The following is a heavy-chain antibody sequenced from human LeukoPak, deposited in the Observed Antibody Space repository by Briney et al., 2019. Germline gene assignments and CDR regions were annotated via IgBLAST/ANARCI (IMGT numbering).Heavy chain of an antibody. CDR1: GGTFSSYA. CDR2: IIPILGIA. D-gene: IGHD6-19*01. V-gene: IGHV1-69*04. CDR3: ARVNAVAGGALIDY. J-gene: IGHJ4*02. Sequence: SVKVSCKASGGTFSSYAISWVRQAPGQGLEWMGRIIPILGIANYAQKFQGRVTITADKSTSTAYMELSSLRSEDTAVYYCARVNAVAGGALIDYWGQGTLVTVSS.